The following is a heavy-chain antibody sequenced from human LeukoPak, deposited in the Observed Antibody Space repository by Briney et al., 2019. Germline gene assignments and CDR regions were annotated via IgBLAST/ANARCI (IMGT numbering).Heavy chain of an antibody. CDR1: GFTLSSYW. V-gene: IGHV3-7*04. J-gene: IGHJ4*02. Sequence: GGSLRLSCAASGFTLSSYWMSWVRQAPGKGLEWVANIKQDGSEKYYVDSVKGRFTISRDNAKNSLYLQMNSLRAEDTAVYYCARAMYYYDSSGYLGYWGQGTLVTVSS. CDR2: IKQDGSEK. CDR3: ARAMYYYDSSGYLGY. D-gene: IGHD3-22*01.